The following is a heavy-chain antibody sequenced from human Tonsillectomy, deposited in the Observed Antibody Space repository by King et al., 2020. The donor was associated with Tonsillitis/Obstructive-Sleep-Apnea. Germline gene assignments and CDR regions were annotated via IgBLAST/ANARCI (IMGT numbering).Heavy chain of an antibody. V-gene: IGHV3-74*02. CDR2: IKNDGRST. Sequence: VQLVESGGGLVQPGGSLRLSCAASGFTFSSYWMHWVRQAPGKGLVWVSRIKNDGRSTSYADSVKGRFTISRDNAKNTLYLQMNSLRAEDTAVYYCARWGSGSYFKTWGQGTLVTVSS. CDR3: ARWGSGSYFKT. D-gene: IGHD3-10*01. CDR1: GFTFSSYW. J-gene: IGHJ5*02.